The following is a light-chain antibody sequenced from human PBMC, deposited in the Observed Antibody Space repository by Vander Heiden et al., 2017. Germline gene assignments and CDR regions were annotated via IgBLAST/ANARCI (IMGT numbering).Light chain of an antibody. V-gene: IGLV1-47*01. CDR2: RNT. CDR1: SSNIGSNY. Sequence: QSVLTQPPSASGTPGQRVTISCSGSSSNIGSNYVYWYQQLPGTAPKLLIYRNTQRPSGVPDRFSGSKSGTSASLAISGLRSEDEADYYCAAWDDSLRGVFGGGTKLTGL. J-gene: IGLJ2*01. CDR3: AAWDDSLRGV.